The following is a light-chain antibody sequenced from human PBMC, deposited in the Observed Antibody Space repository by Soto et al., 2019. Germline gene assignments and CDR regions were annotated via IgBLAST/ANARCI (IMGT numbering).Light chain of an antibody. CDR2: RAS. CDR3: QQYNNWPRT. V-gene: IGKV3-15*01. J-gene: IGKJ1*01. Sequence: EVVLTQSPGTLSLSSGERATLSCRASQSVSASYIAWYQQKPGQALKLLIYRASIRATGIPVRFSGSGSGTEFTLTISSLQSEDFAVYYCQQYNNWPRTFGQGTKVDIK. CDR1: QSVSASY.